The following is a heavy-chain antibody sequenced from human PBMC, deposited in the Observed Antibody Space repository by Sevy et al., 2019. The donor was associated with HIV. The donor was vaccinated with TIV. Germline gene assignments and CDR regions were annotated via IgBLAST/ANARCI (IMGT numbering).Heavy chain of an antibody. D-gene: IGHD1-26*01. J-gene: IGHJ4*02. V-gene: IGHV3-23*01. Sequence: GGSLRLSCAASGFTFSSYAMSWVRQAPGKGLEWVSAIGGSGGSTYYADSVKGRFTISRDNSKNTLYLQMNSLRAEDTAVYYCAKLKLMGATRYLDYWGQGTLVTVSS. CDR3: AKLKLMGATRYLDY. CDR1: GFTFSSYA. CDR2: IGGSGGST.